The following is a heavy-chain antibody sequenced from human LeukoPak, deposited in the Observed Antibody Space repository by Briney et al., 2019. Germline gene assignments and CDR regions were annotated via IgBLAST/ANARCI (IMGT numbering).Heavy chain of an antibody. Sequence: ASVKVSCKASGYTFTGYYMHWVRQAPGQGLEWMGWINPNSGGTNYAQKFQGRVTMTRDTSISTAYMELSSLRSEDTAVYYCARGGGYYDFWSGYYPNWFDPWGQGTLVTVSS. V-gene: IGHV1-2*02. CDR3: ARGGGYYDFWSGYYPNWFDP. CDR2: INPNSGGT. J-gene: IGHJ5*02. D-gene: IGHD3-3*01. CDR1: GYTFTGYY.